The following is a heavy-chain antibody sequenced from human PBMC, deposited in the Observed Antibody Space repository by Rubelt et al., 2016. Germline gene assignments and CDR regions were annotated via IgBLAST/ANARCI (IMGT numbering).Heavy chain of an antibody. CDR3: ARDALAGHDAFDI. D-gene: IGHD7-27*01. V-gene: IGHV1-2*02. J-gene: IGHJ3*02. CDR1: GYY. Sequence: GYYMHWVRQAPGQGLEWMGWINPNSGGTNYAQKFQGRVTMTRDTSISTAYMELSRLRSDDTAVYYCARDALAGHDAFDIWGQGTMVTVSS. CDR2: INPNSGGT.